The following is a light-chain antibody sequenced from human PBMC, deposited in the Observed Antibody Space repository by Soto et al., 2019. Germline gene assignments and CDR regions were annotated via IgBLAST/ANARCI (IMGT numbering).Light chain of an antibody. J-gene: IGKJ5*01. CDR2: GAS. CDR3: QQLNSYPPIT. CDR1: QTVSNNY. Sequence: EIVLTQSPGTLSLSPGDRATLSCRASQTVSNNYLAWCQQKPGQAPRVIMYGASRRATGIPDRFSGGGSGTDFTLTISRLEPEDFATYYCQQLNSYPPITFGQGTRLEIK. V-gene: IGKV3-20*01.